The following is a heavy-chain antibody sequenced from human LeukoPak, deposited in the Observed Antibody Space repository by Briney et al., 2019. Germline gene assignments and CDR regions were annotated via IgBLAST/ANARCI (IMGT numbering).Heavy chain of an antibody. V-gene: IGHV3-23*01. D-gene: IGHD3-22*01. Sequence: GGSLRLSCAASGFTFSSYGMSWVRQAPGKGLEWVSSITGSGGSTYDADSVKGRFTISRDNSKNTLYVQMNSLRAEDTAVYYCAKDRLIVLDAFDMWGQGTMVTVSS. CDR1: GFTFSSYG. CDR3: AKDRLIVLDAFDM. CDR2: ITGSGGST. J-gene: IGHJ3*02.